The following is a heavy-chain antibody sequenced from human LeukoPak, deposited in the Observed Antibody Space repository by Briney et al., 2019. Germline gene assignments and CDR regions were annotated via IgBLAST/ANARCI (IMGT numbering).Heavy chain of an antibody. CDR3: ARDDYGDYCSD. CDR1: GFTFSSYW. J-gene: IGHJ4*02. D-gene: IGHD4-17*01. V-gene: IGHV3-7*01. CDR2: IKQDGSEK. Sequence: PGGSLRLSCAASGFTFSSYWMSWVRQAPGKGLKWVANIKQDGSEKYYVDSVEGRFTISRDNAKNSLYLQVNSLRAEDTAVYYCARDDYGDYCSDWGQGTLVTVSS.